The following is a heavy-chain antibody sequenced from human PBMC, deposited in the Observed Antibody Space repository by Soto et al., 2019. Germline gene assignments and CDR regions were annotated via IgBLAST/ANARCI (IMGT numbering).Heavy chain of an antibody. Sequence: QLQLQESGPGLVKPSETLSLTCTVSGGSIRDDRYYWGWIRQPPGKGLEWIGSIYYSGTSYYNPSLKSRVTMAVDTSKMQLSLGLSSVTAADTAGYYCARLHCDSPNCVPLDPWGQGTLVSVSS. J-gene: IGHJ5*02. CDR1: GGSIRDDRYY. V-gene: IGHV4-39*01. CDR2: IYYSGTS. CDR3: ARLHCDSPNCVPLDP. D-gene: IGHD2-2*01.